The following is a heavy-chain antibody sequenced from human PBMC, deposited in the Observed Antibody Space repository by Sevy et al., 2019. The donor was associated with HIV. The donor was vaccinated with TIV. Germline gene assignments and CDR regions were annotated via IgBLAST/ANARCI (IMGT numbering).Heavy chain of an antibody. J-gene: IGHJ5*02. Sequence: ASVKVSCKASGYTFTSYDINWVRQATGQGLEWMGWMNPNTGNTGYAQKFQGRVTMTRDTSTSTAYMEQRSLRSDDTAIYYCTRVRALNYYDTSVSMEYNWFDPWGQGTLVTVSS. D-gene: IGHD3-22*01. V-gene: IGHV1-8*02. CDR1: GYTFTSYD. CDR2: MNPNTGNT. CDR3: TRVRALNYYDTSVSMEYNWFDP.